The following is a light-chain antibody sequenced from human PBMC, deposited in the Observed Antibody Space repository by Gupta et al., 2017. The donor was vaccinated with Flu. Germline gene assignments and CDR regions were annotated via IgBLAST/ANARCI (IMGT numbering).Light chain of an antibody. Sequence: IIMTQSPATLSVSPGERATLSCRASQHISGDLAWYQQKPGQAPRLLIFGASSRATGVPASFSGSGSGTEFTLTINSLQSEDFAVYYCQQYHNWPPFTFGPGTKVDI. CDR3: QQYHNWPPFT. V-gene: IGKV3-15*01. CDR2: GAS. CDR1: QHISGD. J-gene: IGKJ3*01.